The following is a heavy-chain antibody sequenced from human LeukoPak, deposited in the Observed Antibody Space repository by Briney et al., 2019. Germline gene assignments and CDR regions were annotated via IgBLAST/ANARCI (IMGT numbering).Heavy chain of an antibody. D-gene: IGHD6-13*01. J-gene: IGHJ4*02. CDR2: ISGSGGST. CDR3: ARDLMGIAYRGAFYY. V-gene: IGHV3-23*01. CDR1: GFTFSSYA. Sequence: GGSLRLSCAASGFTFSSYAMSWVRQAPGKGLEWVSSISGSGGSTYYADSVKGRFTISRDNSKNTLYLQMDSLRAEDTAVYYCARDLMGIAYRGAFYYWGRGTLVTVSS.